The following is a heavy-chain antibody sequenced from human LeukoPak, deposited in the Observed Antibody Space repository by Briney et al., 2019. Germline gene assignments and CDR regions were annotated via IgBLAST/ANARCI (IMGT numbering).Heavy chain of an antibody. Sequence: VSLRLSCAASGFTFRCYSMNWVRPAPGKGLGWVSSISSSSSYIYYADSVKGRFTISRDNAKNSLYLQMNSLRAEDTAVYYCARVGYGDYYFDYWGQGTLVTVSS. J-gene: IGHJ4*02. D-gene: IGHD4-17*01. CDR1: GFTFRCYS. CDR2: ISSSSSYI. CDR3: ARVGYGDYYFDY. V-gene: IGHV3-21*01.